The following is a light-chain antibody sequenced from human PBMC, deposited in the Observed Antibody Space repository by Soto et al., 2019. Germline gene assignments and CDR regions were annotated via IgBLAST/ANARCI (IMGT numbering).Light chain of an antibody. CDR2: GAS. CDR1: QSVSSSY. Sequence: EIVLPQSPGTLSLSPGARAPLSCRASQSVSSSYLAWYQQKPGQAPRLLIYGASSRATGIPDRFSGSGSGTDFTLTISRLEPEDFAVYYCQQYGSSSWTFGQGTKVDIK. CDR3: QQYGSSSWT. V-gene: IGKV3-20*01. J-gene: IGKJ1*01.